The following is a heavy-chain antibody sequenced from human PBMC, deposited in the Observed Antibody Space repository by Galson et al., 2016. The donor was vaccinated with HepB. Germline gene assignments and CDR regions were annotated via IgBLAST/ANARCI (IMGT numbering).Heavy chain of an antibody. Sequence: SETLSLTRTASGGSISSDYWTWIRQPPGKGLEWIGYIYYSGGTNYNPPLKSRVTISVDTSKNQFSLKLNSVTAADTAIYYCARRSRASYYYYMDVWGKGTTVTVSS. CDR1: GGSISSDY. CDR3: ARRSRASYYYYMDV. V-gene: IGHV4-59*01. J-gene: IGHJ6*03. D-gene: IGHD6-13*01. CDR2: IYYSGGT.